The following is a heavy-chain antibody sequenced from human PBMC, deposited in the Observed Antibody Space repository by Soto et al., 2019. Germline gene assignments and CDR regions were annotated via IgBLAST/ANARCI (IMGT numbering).Heavy chain of an antibody. CDR2: IGGIGASS. V-gene: IGHV3-23*01. Sequence: EVQLLESGGGLVQPGGSLRLSCAASGFTFSSFAMTWVRQAPGKGLEWVSAIGGIGASSFYADSVKGRFTISRDNSKNRLYLQMNSVRPEGTAVYYCAKGQAYAFGELTTYFDSWGQGTLVTVSS. CDR3: AKGQAYAFGELTTYFDS. J-gene: IGHJ4*02. D-gene: IGHD3-10*01. CDR1: GFTFSSFA.